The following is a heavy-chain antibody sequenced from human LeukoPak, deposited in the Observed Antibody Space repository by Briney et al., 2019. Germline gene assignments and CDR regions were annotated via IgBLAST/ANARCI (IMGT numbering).Heavy chain of an antibody. CDR2: IRSKANSYAT. D-gene: IGHD3-10*01. J-gene: IGHJ6*04. CDR1: GFTFSGSA. Sequence: GGSLRLSCAASGFTFSGSAMHWVRQASGKGLEWVGRIRSKANSYATAYAASVKGRFTISRDDSKNTAYLQMNSLKTEDTAVYYFTRHPYYYGSGRGYYYGMDVWGKGTTVTVSS. V-gene: IGHV3-73*01. CDR3: TRHPYYYGSGRGYYYGMDV.